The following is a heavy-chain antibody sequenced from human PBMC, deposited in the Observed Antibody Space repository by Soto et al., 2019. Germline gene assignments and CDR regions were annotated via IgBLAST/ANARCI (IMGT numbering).Heavy chain of an antibody. Sequence: QVQLQESGPGLVKPSETLSLTCTVSGGSISSYYWSWIRQPPGKGLEWIGYIYYSGSTNYNPSLKSRVTISVDTSKNQCSLKLSSVTAADTAVYYCAGPGYSSSWYLGMDVWGQGTTVTVSS. J-gene: IGHJ6*02. CDR2: IYYSGST. CDR3: AGPGYSSSWYLGMDV. CDR1: GGSISSYY. D-gene: IGHD6-13*01. V-gene: IGHV4-59*01.